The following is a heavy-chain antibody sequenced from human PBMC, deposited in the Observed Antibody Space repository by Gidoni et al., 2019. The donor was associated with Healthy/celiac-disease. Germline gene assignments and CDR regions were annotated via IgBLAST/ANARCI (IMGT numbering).Heavy chain of an antibody. CDR2: ISGSGGST. CDR1: GFTFSSYA. Sequence: AASGFTFSSYAMIWVRQAPGKGLEWVSAISGSGGSTYYADSVKGRFTISRDNSKNTLYLQMNSLRAEDTAVYYCAKESGDTAMVRGYGYDAFDIWGQGTMVTVSS. CDR3: AKESGDTAMVRGYGYDAFDI. V-gene: IGHV3-23*01. D-gene: IGHD5-18*01. J-gene: IGHJ3*02.